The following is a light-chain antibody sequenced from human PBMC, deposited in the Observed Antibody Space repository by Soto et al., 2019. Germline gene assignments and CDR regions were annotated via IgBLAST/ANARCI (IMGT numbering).Light chain of an antibody. CDR2: EAS. CDR1: QDISNY. Sequence: QMTQSPSSLSASVGDRVTITCRASQDISNYLAWYQQKPGGAPKLLIYEASTLQSGVPSRFSGSGSGADFTLTISSLQPEDGAIYYCQKYNYAPRTFGQGTRVEMK. V-gene: IGKV1-27*01. CDR3: QKYNYAPRT. J-gene: IGKJ1*01.